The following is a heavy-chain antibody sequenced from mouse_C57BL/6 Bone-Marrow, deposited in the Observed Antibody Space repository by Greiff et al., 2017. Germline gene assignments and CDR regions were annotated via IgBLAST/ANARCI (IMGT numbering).Heavy chain of an antibody. CDR3: ARVEGIDY. CDR2: IYPGSGST. Sequence: VQLQQPGAELVKPGASVKMSCKASGYTFTSYWITWVKQRPGQGLEWIGDIYPGSGSTNYNEKFKSKATLTVETSSSTAYMQLSSLTSEDSAVYYSARVEGIDYWGQGTSVTVSS. CDR1: GYTFTSYW. J-gene: IGHJ4*01. V-gene: IGHV1-55*01.